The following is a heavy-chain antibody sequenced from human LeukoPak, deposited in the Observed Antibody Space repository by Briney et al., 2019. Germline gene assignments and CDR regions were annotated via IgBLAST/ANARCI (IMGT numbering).Heavy chain of an antibody. CDR3: ATAANRWRHDF. Sequence: GGSLRLSCAASGFTFSTYAMSWVRQAPGKGLEWVSAISGNGAGTYYGDSVKGRFTISRAISKNTLFPKTNSLTADNAAVYDCATAANRWRHDFWGQGILVTVSS. D-gene: IGHD5-24*01. V-gene: IGHV3-23*02. CDR1: GFTFSTYA. J-gene: IGHJ4*02. CDR2: ISGNGAGT.